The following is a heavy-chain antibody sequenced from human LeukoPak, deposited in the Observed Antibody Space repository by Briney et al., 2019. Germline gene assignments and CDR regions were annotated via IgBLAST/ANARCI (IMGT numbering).Heavy chain of an antibody. V-gene: IGHV4-30-2*01. CDR2: IYHSGST. CDR3: ARGGDMVRGVLDY. Sequence: PSETLSLTCTVSGGSVSSYSWSWIRQPPGKGLEWIGYIYHSGSTYYNPSLKSRVTISVDRSRNQFSLKLSSVTAADTAVYYCARGGDMVRGVLDYWGQGTLVTVSS. D-gene: IGHD3-10*01. CDR1: GGSVSSYS. J-gene: IGHJ4*02.